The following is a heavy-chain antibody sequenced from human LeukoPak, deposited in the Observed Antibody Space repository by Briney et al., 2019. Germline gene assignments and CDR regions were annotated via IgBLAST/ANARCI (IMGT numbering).Heavy chain of an antibody. Sequence: GGSLRLSCAASGFTFSSNSMNWVRQAPGKGLEWISFISSSSTIIYYADSVKGRFTISRDNAKNSLYLQMNSLRVEDTAVYYCARHYYDILTGPDYWGQGTLVTVSS. CDR3: ARHYYDILTGPDY. CDR1: GFTFSSNS. CDR2: ISSSSTII. D-gene: IGHD3-9*01. V-gene: IGHV3-48*01. J-gene: IGHJ4*02.